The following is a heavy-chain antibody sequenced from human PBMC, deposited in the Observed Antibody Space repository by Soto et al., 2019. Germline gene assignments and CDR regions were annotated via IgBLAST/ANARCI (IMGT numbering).Heavy chain of an antibody. CDR1: GFTFSSYE. CDR3: ARALYGAKGPKGTTFDY. D-gene: IGHD4-17*01. CDR2: ISSSGSTI. V-gene: IGHV3-48*03. J-gene: IGHJ4*02. Sequence: EVQLVESGGGLVQPGGSLRLSCAASGFTFSSYEMNWVRQAPGKGLEWVSYISSSGSTIYYADSVKGRFTISRDNAKNSLYLQMNSLRAEDTAVYYCARALYGAKGPKGTTFDYWGQGTLVTVSS.